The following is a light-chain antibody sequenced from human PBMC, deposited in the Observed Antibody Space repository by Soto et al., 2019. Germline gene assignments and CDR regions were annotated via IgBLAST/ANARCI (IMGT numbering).Light chain of an antibody. CDR3: CSYGGCRAV. J-gene: IGLJ7*01. V-gene: IGLV2-23*02. CDR1: SSDVGSHNL. Sequence: QSALTQPASVSGSPGQSITISCTGTSSDVGSHNLVSWYQQHPGQAPKLMIYEVSKRPVGVSARFSASKSGNTASLTISGLQAEDEADYYCCSYGGCRAVFGGGTQLTVL. CDR2: EVS.